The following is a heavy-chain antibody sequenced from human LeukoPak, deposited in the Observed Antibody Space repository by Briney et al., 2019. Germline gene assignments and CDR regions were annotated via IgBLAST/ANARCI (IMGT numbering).Heavy chain of an antibody. D-gene: IGHD3-16*02. CDR2: IYPGDSDT. CDR3: ARVVTFGGVIVYFDY. V-gene: IGHV5-51*01. Sequence: GESLKISCKGSGYSFTSYWIGWVRQMPGKGLEWMGIIYPGDSDTRYSPSFQGQVTISAVKSISTAYLQWSSLKASDTAMYYCARVVTFGGVIVYFDYWGQGTLVTVSS. CDR1: GYSFTSYW. J-gene: IGHJ4*02.